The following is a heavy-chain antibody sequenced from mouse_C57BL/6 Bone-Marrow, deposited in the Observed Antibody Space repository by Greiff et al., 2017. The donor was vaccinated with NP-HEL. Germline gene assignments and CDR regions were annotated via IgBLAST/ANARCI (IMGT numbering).Heavy chain of an antibody. CDR1: GFTFSSYG. Sequence: EVHLVESGGDLVKPGGSLKLSCAASGFTFSSYGMSWVRQTPDKRLEWVATISSGGSYTYYPDSVKGRFTISIDNAKNTLYLQMSSLKSEDTAMYYCARELHYYGSSYYAMDYWGQGTSVTVSS. V-gene: IGHV5-6*01. J-gene: IGHJ4*01. CDR2: ISSGGSYT. D-gene: IGHD1-1*01. CDR3: ARELHYYGSSYYAMDY.